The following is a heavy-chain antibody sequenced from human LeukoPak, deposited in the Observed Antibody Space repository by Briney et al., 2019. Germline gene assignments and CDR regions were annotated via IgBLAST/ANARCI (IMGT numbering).Heavy chain of an antibody. J-gene: IGHJ4*02. CDR2: FDPEDGET. D-gene: IGHD3-22*01. V-gene: IGHV1-24*01. CDR1: GYTLTELS. Sequence: ASVKVSCKVSGYTLTELSMHWVRQAPGKGLEWMGGFDPEDGETIYAQKFQGRVTMTEDTSTDTAYMELSSLRSEDTAVYYCATSYYYDSSGYYRMDYWGQGTLVTVSS. CDR3: ATSYYYDSSGYYRMDY.